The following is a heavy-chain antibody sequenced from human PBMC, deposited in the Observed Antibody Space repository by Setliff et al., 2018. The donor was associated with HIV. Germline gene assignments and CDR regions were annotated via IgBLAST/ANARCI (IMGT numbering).Heavy chain of an antibody. CDR1: NYSITSNYY. V-gene: IGHV4-38-2*01. J-gene: IGHJ4*02. CDR3: ARLDTVMSHFDN. Sequence: SETLSLTCVVSNYSITSNYYWAWIRQPPGQGLEWIGSINHYGKTYYSPSLESRIAISVDTSKNQFSLHFQSVTAADTALYFCARLDTVMSHFDNWGQGTLVTVSS. D-gene: IGHD5-18*01. CDR2: INHYGKT.